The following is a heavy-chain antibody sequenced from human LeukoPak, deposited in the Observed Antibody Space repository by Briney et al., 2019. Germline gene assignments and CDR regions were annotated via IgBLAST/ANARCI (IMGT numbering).Heavy chain of an antibody. CDR1: GYTFTSYY. J-gene: IGHJ4*02. D-gene: IGHD5-12*01. V-gene: IGHV1-46*01. Sequence: KVSXKASGYTFTSYYMHWVRQAPGQGLEWMGIINPSGGSTSYAQKFQGRVTMTRDTSTSTVYMDLSSLRSEDTAVYYCARTRRDGYNYGGIDYYFDYWGQGTLVTVSS. CDR2: INPSGGST. CDR3: ARTRRDGYNYGGIDYYFDY.